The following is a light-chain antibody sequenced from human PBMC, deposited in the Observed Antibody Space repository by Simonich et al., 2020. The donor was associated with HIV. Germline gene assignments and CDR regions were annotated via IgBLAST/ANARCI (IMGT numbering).Light chain of an antibody. Sequence: EILMTQSPATLSVSPGETATLSCRASQSVSSNLAWYQHKPGQAPRLLIYGASTRATGIPARFSGSGSGTVCTLTISSMQSEDFVVYYCQQYNNWPPWTFGQGTNVEIK. J-gene: IGKJ1*01. CDR3: QQYNNWPPWT. CDR1: QSVSSN. CDR2: GAS. V-gene: IGKV3-15*01.